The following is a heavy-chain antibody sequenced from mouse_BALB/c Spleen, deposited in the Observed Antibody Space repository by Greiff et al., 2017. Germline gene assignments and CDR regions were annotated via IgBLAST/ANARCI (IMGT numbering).Heavy chain of an antibody. D-gene: IGHD1-2*01. CDR2: INPSTGYT. CDR3: ARYYGFPYAMDY. Sequence: VMLVESGAELAKPGASVKMSCKASGYTFTSYWMHWVKQRPGQGLEWIGYINPSTGYTEYNQKFKDKATLTADKSSSTAYMQLSSLTSEDSAVYYCARYYGFPYAMDYWGQGTSVTVSS. J-gene: IGHJ4*01. CDR1: GYTFTSYW. V-gene: IGHV1-7*01.